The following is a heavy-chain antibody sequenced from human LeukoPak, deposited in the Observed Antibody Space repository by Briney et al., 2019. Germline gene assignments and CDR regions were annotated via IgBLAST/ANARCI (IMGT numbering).Heavy chain of an antibody. CDR3: AKGLQWLVSLHAFDI. CDR2: ISYDGSNK. D-gene: IGHD6-19*01. CDR1: GFTFSSYG. Sequence: PGGSLRLSCAASGFTFSSYGMHWVRQAPGKGLEWVAVISYDGSNKYYADSVKGRFTISRDNSKNTLYLQMNSLRAEDTAVYYRAKGLQWLVSLHAFDIWGQGTMVTVPS. J-gene: IGHJ3*02. V-gene: IGHV3-30*18.